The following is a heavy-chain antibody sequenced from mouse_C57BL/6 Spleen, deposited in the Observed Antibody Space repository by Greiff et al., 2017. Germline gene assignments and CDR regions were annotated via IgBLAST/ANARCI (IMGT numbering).Heavy chain of an antibody. CDR3: ASLPTGYYYAMEY. Sequence: QVQLQQPGTELVKPGASVKLSCKASGYTFTSYWMHWVKQRPGQGLEWIGNINPSNGGTNYNEKFKSKATLTLDKSSSTAYLQLRSLTSGDSAVYNFASLPTGYYYAMEYWGQGTSVSVTS. CDR1: GYTFTSYW. J-gene: IGHJ4*01. D-gene: IGHD4-1*02. CDR2: INPSNGGT. V-gene: IGHV1-53*01.